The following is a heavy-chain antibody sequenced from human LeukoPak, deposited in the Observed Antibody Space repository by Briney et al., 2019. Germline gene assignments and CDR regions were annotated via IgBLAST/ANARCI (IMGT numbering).Heavy chain of an antibody. Sequence: GRLLRFSCAASGITIDDYAMHWRRKAPGKGLGWLSGMSWDTGSIGYADSVKGRFTSSPNNAKTSLYLHITSRRAETMPFYYDPRDPIVHWRQWPFRNSPGSDLWGGRTRVAVSS. J-gene: IGHJ5*02. CDR2: MSWDTGSI. V-gene: IGHV3-9*03. D-gene: IGHD3-3*01. CDR3: PRDPIVHWRQWPFRNSPGSDL. CDR1: GITIDDYA.